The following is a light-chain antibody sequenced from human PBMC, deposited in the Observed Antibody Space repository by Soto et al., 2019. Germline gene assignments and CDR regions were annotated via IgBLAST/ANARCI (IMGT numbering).Light chain of an antibody. J-gene: IGKJ1*01. CDR2: DAS. CDR1: QSVNSW. Sequence: DIQMTQSPSTLSAFVGDRVTITCRASQSVNSWLAWYQQRPGKAPKLLIYDASDLDTGVPPRFSGSGSGTDFTLTISSLQPEDFATYYCQQLNSYPRTFGQGTKVDIK. CDR3: QQLNSYPRT. V-gene: IGKV1-5*01.